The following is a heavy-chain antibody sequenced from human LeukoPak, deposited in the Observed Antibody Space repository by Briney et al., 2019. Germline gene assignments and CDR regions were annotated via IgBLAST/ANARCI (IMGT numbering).Heavy chain of an antibody. CDR2: ISYDGRQN. CDR1: GFTFSTYA. Sequence: PGRSLRLSCAASGFTFSTYAMNWVRQAPGKGLEWVAVISYDGRQNYYADSVKGRFTISRDNSKNTLYLQMNSLRAEDTAVYYCAKDKTPETRRYCSSTSCSESLDAFDIWGQGTMVTVSS. J-gene: IGHJ3*02. D-gene: IGHD2-2*01. V-gene: IGHV3-30*04. CDR3: AKDKTPETRRYCSSTSCSESLDAFDI.